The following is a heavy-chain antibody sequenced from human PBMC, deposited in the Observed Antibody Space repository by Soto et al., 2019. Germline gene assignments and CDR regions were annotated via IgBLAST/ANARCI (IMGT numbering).Heavy chain of an antibody. Sequence: ASVMVSCKASGYTFVSHGISWVRQAPGQGLEWMGWISAYNGNTNYAQKLQGRVTMTTDTSTSTAYMELRSLRSDDTAVYYCASRDGYYDSSGLDAFDIWGQGTMVTVSS. J-gene: IGHJ3*02. CDR3: ASRDGYYDSSGLDAFDI. D-gene: IGHD3-22*01. V-gene: IGHV1-18*04. CDR1: GYTFVSHG. CDR2: ISAYNGNT.